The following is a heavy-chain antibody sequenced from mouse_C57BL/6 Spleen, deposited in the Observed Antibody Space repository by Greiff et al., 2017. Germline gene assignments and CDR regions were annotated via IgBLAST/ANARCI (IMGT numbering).Heavy chain of an antibody. CDR2: IYPGSGNT. CDR3: ARSDYGSSYGYFDY. D-gene: IGHD1-1*01. Sequence: VQLQQSGAELVRPGASVKLSCKASGYTFTDYYINWVKQRPGQGLEWIARIYPGSGNTYYNEKFKGKATLTAEKSSSTAYMQLSSLTSEDSAVYFCARSDYGSSYGYFDYWGQGTTLTVSS. CDR1: GYTFTDYY. V-gene: IGHV1-76*01. J-gene: IGHJ2*01.